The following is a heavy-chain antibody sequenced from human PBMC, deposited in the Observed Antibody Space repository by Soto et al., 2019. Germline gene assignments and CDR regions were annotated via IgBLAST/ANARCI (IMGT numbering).Heavy chain of an antibody. Sequence: EVQLVESGGTLVQPGGSLRLSCVASGFPFSNAWINWVRQVPGKGLEWVGRVKSKTDGGSSDYAAAVKGRFAVSRDDSRNIVYLQMNSLKIEDTGVYYCTTDSRTSLPEIRFDYWGHGTQVTVSS. CDR3: TTDSRTSLPEIRFDY. D-gene: IGHD2-8*01. V-gene: IGHV3-15*07. J-gene: IGHJ4*01. CDR1: GFPFSNAW. CDR2: VKSKTDGGSS.